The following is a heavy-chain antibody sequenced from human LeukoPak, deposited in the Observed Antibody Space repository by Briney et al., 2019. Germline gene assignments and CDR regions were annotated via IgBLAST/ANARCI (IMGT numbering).Heavy chain of an antibody. J-gene: IGHJ4*02. V-gene: IGHV3-7*03. CDR1: GFTFTSYW. CDR3: AKDWGSGWYLGYYFDY. CDR2: IKQDGSEK. D-gene: IGHD6-19*01. Sequence: PGGSLRLSCAASGFTFTSYWMTWVRQAPGKGLEWVANIKQDGSEKYYGNSVKGRFTISRDNGKNSLYLQMNSLRAEDTAVYYCAKDWGSGWYLGYYFDYWGQGTLVTVSS.